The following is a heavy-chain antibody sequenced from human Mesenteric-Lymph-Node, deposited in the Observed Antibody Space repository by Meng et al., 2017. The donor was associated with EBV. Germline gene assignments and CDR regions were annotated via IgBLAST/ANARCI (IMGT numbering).Heavy chain of an antibody. CDR2: IYHSGST. Sequence: QVLRHWWGRGLVKPSGTLPLTCAVAGGSISRSNWWSWVRQPPGKGLEWIGEIYHSGSTNYNPSLKSRVTISVDKSKNQFSLKLSSVTAADTAVYYCARDLSGSRNRPFDYWGQGTRVTFSS. CDR1: GGSISRSNW. D-gene: IGHD3-10*01. V-gene: IGHV4-4*02. CDR3: ARDLSGSRNRPFDY. J-gene: IGHJ4*02.